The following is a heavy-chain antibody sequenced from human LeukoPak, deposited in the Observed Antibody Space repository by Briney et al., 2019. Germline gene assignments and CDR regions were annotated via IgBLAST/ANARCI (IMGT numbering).Heavy chain of an antibody. V-gene: IGHV4-39*01. CDR1: GGSVSSSRYY. D-gene: IGHD1-1*01. CDR2: IYYSGST. J-gene: IGHJ4*02. CDR3: ASGYWDDPISTDC. Sequence: SETLSLTCTVSGGSVSSSRYYWGWIRQPPGKGLEWIGNIYYSGSTYYNPSLKSRITMSVDTSKNQFSLKLSSVTAADTAVYYCASGYWDDPISTDCWGQGTLVTVSS.